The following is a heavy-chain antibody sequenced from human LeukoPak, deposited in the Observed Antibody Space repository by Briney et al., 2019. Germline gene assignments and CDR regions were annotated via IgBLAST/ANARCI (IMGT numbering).Heavy chain of an antibody. CDR1: GFNFSSYS. CDR2: ITRSSSFL. J-gene: IGHJ4*02. Sequence: GGSLRLSCTASGFNFSSYSMSWVRQAPGKGLEWVSSITRSSSFLYYADSVKGRFTISRDNAKSSLYLQMSGLRAEDTAVYYCASEIPNLRYCSTTSCDYWGQGTLVTVSS. V-gene: IGHV3-21*01. D-gene: IGHD2-2*01. CDR3: ASEIPNLRYCSTTSCDY.